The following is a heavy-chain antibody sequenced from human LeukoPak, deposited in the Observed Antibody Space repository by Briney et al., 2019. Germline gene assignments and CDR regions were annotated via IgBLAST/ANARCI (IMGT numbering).Heavy chain of an antibody. CDR3: AREFNDILTGYYLDY. V-gene: IGHV4-59*12. D-gene: IGHD3-9*01. J-gene: IGHJ4*02. CDR1: GGSISSYY. Sequence: SETLSLTCTVSGGSISSYYWSWIRQPPGKGLEWIGYIYYSGSTNYNPSLKSRVTMSVDTSKNQFSLKLSSVTAADTAVYYCAREFNDILTGYYLDYWGQGTLVTVSS. CDR2: IYYSGST.